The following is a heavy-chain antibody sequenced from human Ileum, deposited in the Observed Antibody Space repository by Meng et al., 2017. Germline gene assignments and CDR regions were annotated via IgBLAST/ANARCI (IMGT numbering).Heavy chain of an antibody. V-gene: IGHV5-51*01. Sequence: GESLKISCKGSGYTFSTFWIAWVRQMPGKGLEWMGIIYPGDSDIRYSPSFQGQVTISVDKSISTAYLQWSSLKASDTAMYYCARQGSRSGSPDYWGQGTLVTVSS. CDR1: GYTFSTFW. J-gene: IGHJ4*02. CDR2: IYPGDSDI. D-gene: IGHD3-10*01. CDR3: ARQGSRSGSPDY.